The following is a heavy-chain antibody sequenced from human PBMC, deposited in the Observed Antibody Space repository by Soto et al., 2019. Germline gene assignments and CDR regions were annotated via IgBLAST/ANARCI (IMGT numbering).Heavy chain of an antibody. CDR1: GFTFSRYW. D-gene: IGHD2-15*01. J-gene: IGHJ4*02. V-gene: IGHV3-74*01. CDR2: IVSDGSRT. Sequence: GGSLRLSCAGSGFTFSRYWMHWVRQVPGKGLVWVANIVSDGSRTTYADSVKGRFTLSRDNAKNTLYLQMDSLRVEDTAVYYCARDANAAPFDYWGPGTLVTVSS. CDR3: ARDANAAPFDY.